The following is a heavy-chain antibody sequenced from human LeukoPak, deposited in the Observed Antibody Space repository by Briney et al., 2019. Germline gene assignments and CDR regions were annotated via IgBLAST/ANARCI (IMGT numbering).Heavy chain of an antibody. V-gene: IGHV1-2*02. CDR1: GYTFTVAC. J-gene: IGHJ5*02. D-gene: IGHD3-16*01. Sequence: ASAKVSCKASGYTFTVACMYWVREAPGQGLEFVGWINPDSGFTNYAQKFKGMVTMARDTSISTAYMERRSLTSDDTAVYYCAPTAEAYTSWWKAWGQGTLVTVSS. CDR2: INPDSGFT. CDR3: APTAEAYTSWWKA.